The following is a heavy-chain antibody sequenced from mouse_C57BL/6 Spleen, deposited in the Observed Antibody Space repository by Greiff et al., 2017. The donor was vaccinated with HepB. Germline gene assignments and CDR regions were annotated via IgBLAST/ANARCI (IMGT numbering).Heavy chain of an antibody. Sequence: VMLVESGAELVKPGASVKMSCKASGYTFTTYPIEWMKQNHGKSLEWIGNFHPYNDDTKYNEKFKGKATLTVEKSSSTVYLELSRLTSDDSAVYYCARPITTVVPYYFDYWGQGTTLTVSS. CDR2: FHPYNDDT. V-gene: IGHV1-47*01. J-gene: IGHJ2*01. CDR3: ARPITTVVPYYFDY. CDR1: GYTFTTYP. D-gene: IGHD1-1*01.